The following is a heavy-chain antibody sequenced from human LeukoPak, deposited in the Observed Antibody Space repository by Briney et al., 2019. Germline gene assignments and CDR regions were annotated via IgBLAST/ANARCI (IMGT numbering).Heavy chain of an antibody. CDR3: AREILGGFNPGAY. D-gene: IGHD1-14*01. CDR2: IHRSGSP. CDR1: LDSTTSNF. Sequence: SEALSLTCTVSLDSTTSNFWSCVRQPPGKGLEWIGEIHRSGSPNYNPSLQSRVTISIDRFRNQIALELSSVTAADTAVYYCAREILGGFNPGAYWGQGTLVTVSS. J-gene: IGHJ4*02. V-gene: IGHV4-4*02.